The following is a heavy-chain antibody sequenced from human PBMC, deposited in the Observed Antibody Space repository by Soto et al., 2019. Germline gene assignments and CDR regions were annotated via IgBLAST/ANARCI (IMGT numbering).Heavy chain of an antibody. Sequence: SETLSLTCTVSGGSISSSNYYWAWIRQPPGTGLEWIGTIYYTGSTYYNPSLKSRITMSVDTSKSQFSLTLSSVTAADTAVYYCARLNKPGWFDPWGQGTLVTVSS. V-gene: IGHV4-39*01. J-gene: IGHJ5*02. CDR2: IYYTGST. CDR1: GGSISSSNYY. CDR3: ARLNKPGWFDP.